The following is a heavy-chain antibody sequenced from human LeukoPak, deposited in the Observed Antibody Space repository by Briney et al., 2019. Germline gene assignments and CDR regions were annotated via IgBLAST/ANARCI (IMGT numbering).Heavy chain of an antibody. Sequence: KPSETLSLTCAASGDSLSRYSWTWIRQPPGKGLEWLGEINPSGSPDYNPSLKSRATISVDTSKNQFSLRVASVTAADTAVYYCASVRHDPLEYYYYIDVWGKGTTVTVSS. J-gene: IGHJ6*03. CDR2: INPSGSP. CDR1: GDSLSRYS. CDR3: ASVRHDPLEYYYYIDV. D-gene: IGHD2/OR15-2a*01. V-gene: IGHV4-34*01.